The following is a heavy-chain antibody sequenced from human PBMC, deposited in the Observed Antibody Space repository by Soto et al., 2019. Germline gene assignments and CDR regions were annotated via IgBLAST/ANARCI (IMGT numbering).Heavy chain of an antibody. V-gene: IGHV3-30*03. Sequence: QVQLVESGGGVVQPGRSLRLSCAASGFPFSSYGMHWVRQAPGKGLEWVAHISDDGSNKHYTDSVKGRFTISRDNSQNMLYLQMSSLRAEDTAVYYCAGGQYYFDYCGQGTRVSVSS. CDR2: ISDDGSNK. CDR3: AGGQYYFDY. CDR1: GFPFSSYG. J-gene: IGHJ4*02. D-gene: IGHD2-15*01.